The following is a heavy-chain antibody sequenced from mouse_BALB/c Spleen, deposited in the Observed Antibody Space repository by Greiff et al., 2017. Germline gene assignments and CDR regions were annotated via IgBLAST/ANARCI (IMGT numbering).Heavy chain of an antibody. D-gene: IGHD4-1*01. CDR3: VKLGDYAMDY. Sequence: EVQLQESGGGLVQPKGSLKLSCAASGFTFNTYAMNWVRQAPGKGLEWVARIRSKSNNYATYYADSVKDRFTISRDDSQSMLYLQMNNLKTEDTAMYYCVKLGDYAMDYWGQGTSVTVSS. CDR2: IRSKSNNYAT. J-gene: IGHJ4*01. V-gene: IGHV10-1*02. CDR1: GFTFNTYA.